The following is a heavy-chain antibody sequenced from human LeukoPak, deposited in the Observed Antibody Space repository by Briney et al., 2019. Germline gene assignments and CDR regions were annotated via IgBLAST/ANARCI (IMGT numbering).Heavy chain of an antibody. V-gene: IGHV3-74*03. Sequence: GSLRLSCAASGFPLRTSWMHWVRQSPGKGLVWVSRINVDGSLTTYADSVKGRFTVSRDNGEDALYLQMDSLRVEDTAVYYCASNVFGLVSVWGQGTLVTVSS. D-gene: IGHD3-10*01. CDR3: ASNVFGLVSV. CDR2: INVDGSLT. J-gene: IGHJ1*01. CDR1: GFPLRTSW.